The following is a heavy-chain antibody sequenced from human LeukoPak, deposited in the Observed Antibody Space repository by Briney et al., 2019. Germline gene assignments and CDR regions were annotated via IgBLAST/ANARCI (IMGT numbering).Heavy chain of an antibody. V-gene: IGHV3-23*01. J-gene: IGHJ4*02. D-gene: IGHD3-22*01. Sequence: GGSLRLSCAASGFTFSSYAMSWVRQAPGKGLEWVSAISGSGGSTYYADSVKGRFTISRDNSKNTLYLQMNSLRAEDTAVYYCATSAYYCDSSGYYFDYWGQGTLVTVSS. CDR3: ATSAYYCDSSGYYFDY. CDR2: ISGSGGST. CDR1: GFTFSSYA.